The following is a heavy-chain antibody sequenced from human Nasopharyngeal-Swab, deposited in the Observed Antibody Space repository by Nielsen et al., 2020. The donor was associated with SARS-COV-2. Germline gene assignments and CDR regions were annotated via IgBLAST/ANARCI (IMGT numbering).Heavy chain of an antibody. CDR3: AKGARGYSGYIDH. CDR2: IYYSGST. D-gene: IGHD5-12*01. Sequence: SETLSLTCTVSGGSISSYYWSWIRQPPGKGLEWIGYIYYSGSTNYNPSLKSRLTMSLDTPKKKFSLNLSSVTAADTAVYYCAKGARGYSGYIDHWGQGTLVTVSS. J-gene: IGHJ4*02. CDR1: GGSISSYY. V-gene: IGHV4-59*01.